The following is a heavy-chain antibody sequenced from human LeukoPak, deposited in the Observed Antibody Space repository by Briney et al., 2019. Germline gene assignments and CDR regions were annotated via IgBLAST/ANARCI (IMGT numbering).Heavy chain of an antibody. V-gene: IGHV3-64*01. Sequence: GGSLRLSCAAAGLTFSSYAMHLVRQAPGKGLEYVSAISSNGGSTYYANSVKGRFTISRDNSKNTLYLQMGSLRAEDMAVYYCARDDYDGYWGQGTLVTVSS. D-gene: IGHD4-23*01. J-gene: IGHJ4*02. CDR1: GLTFSSYA. CDR2: ISSNGGST. CDR3: ARDDYDGY.